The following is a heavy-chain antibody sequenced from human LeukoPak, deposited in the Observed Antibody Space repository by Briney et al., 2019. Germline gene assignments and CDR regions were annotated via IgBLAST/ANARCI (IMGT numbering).Heavy chain of an antibody. J-gene: IGHJ5*02. Sequence: GGSLRLSCAVSGFTFSSYGMHWVRQAPGKGLEWVAVIWYDGSNKYYADSVKGRFTISRDNSKNTLYLQMNSLRAEDTAVYYCARWFGDGTNWFDPWGQGTLVTVSS. CDR2: IWYDGSNK. CDR1: GFTFSSYG. D-gene: IGHD3-10*01. CDR3: ARWFGDGTNWFDP. V-gene: IGHV3-33*01.